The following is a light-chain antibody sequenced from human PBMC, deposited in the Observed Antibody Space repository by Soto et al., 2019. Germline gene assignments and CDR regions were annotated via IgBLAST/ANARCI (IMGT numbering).Light chain of an antibody. CDR1: QSVDSTD. CDR2: AAS. J-gene: IGKJ1*01. CDR3: QHYNNWPPWT. V-gene: IGKV3-20*01. Sequence: EIVLTQSPGTLSLSPGDRATLSCRASQSVDSTDLAWYQQRPGQAPRLLIYAASSRATGIPDRFSGFGSGTDFTLTISRLEPEDFAVYYCQHYNNWPPWTFGQGTKVDIK.